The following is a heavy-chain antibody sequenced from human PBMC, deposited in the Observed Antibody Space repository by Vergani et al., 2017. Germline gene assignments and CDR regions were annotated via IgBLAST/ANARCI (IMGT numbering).Heavy chain of an antibody. CDR2: INHSGST. V-gene: IGHV4-34*01. D-gene: IGHD3-10*01. J-gene: IGHJ4*02. Sequence: QVQLQESGPGLVKPSETLSLTCTVSGGSISSYYWSWIRQPPGKGLEWIGEINHSGSTNYNPSLKSRVTISVDTSKNQFSLKLSSVTAADTAVYYCARAERFRNYYGSGSYNPFDYWGQGTLVTVSS. CDR1: GGSISSYY. CDR3: ARAERFRNYYGSGSYNPFDY.